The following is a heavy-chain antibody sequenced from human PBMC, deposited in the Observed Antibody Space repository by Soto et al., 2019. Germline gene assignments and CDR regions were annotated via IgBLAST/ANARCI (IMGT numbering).Heavy chain of an antibody. D-gene: IGHD4-17*01. CDR3: ARQTYGDYALIDY. CDR1: GGSISSYY. Sequence: SETLSLTCTVSGGSISSYYWSWIRQPPGKGLEWIGYIYYSGSTNYNPSLKSRVTISVDTSKNQFSLKLSSVTAADTAVYYCARQTYGDYALIDYWGQGTLVTVSS. V-gene: IGHV4-59*01. J-gene: IGHJ4*02. CDR2: IYYSGST.